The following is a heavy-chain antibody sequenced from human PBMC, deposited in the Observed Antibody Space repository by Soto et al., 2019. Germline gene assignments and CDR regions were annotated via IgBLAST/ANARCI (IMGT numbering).Heavy chain of an antibody. D-gene: IGHD4-17*01. CDR3: ARQTYGDYALIDY. CDR1: GGSISSYY. Sequence: SETLSLTCTVSGGSISSYYWSWIRQPPGKGLEWIGYIYYSGSTNYNPSLKSRVTISVDTSKNQFSLKLSSVTAADTAVYYCARQTYGDYALIDYWGQGTLVTVSS. V-gene: IGHV4-59*01. J-gene: IGHJ4*02. CDR2: IYYSGST.